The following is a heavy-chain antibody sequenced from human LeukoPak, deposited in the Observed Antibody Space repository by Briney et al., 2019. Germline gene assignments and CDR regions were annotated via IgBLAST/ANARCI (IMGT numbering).Heavy chain of an antibody. V-gene: IGHV4-59*11. CDR3: ARDYYDSSGLDAFDI. Sequence: SETLSLTCTVSGGSITTHYWSWIRQPPGKGLEWIGYIYYSRGTMYNPSLKSRVTISVDTSKNQFSLKLSSVTAADTAVYYCARDYYDSSGLDAFDIWGQGTMVTVSS. D-gene: IGHD3-22*01. J-gene: IGHJ3*02. CDR1: GGSITTHY. CDR2: IYYSRGT.